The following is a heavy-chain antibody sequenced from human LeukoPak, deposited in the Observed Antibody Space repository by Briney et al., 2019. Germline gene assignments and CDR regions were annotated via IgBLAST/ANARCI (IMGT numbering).Heavy chain of an antibody. Sequence: PSETLSLTCAVSGYSISSGYYWGWIRQPPGKGLEWIGSIYHSGSTYYNPSLKSRVTISVDTSKNQFSLKLSSVTAADTAVYYCARQLRFLEWFSETNWFDPWGQGTLVTVSS. D-gene: IGHD3-3*01. CDR1: GYSISSGYY. CDR2: IYHSGST. J-gene: IGHJ5*02. CDR3: ARQLRFLEWFSETNWFDP. V-gene: IGHV4-38-2*01.